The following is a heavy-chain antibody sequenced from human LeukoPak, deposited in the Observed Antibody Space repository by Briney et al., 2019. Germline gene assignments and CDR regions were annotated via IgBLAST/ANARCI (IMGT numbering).Heavy chain of an antibody. CDR2: INPNSGGT. V-gene: IGHV1-2*02. Sequence: ASVKVSCKASGYTFTGYYMHWVRQAPGQGLEWMGWINPNSGGTNYAQKFQGRVTMTRDTSISTAYMELSRLRSDDTAVYYCARGALNYYDSSGYYYWGQGTLVTVSS. CDR1: GYTFTGYY. J-gene: IGHJ4*02. CDR3: ARGALNYYDSSGYYY. D-gene: IGHD3-22*01.